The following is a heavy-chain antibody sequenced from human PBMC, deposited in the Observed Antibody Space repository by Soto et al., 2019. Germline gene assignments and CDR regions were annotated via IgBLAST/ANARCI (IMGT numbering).Heavy chain of an antibody. CDR2: ISYDGSNK. CDR3: AKDIGFVHRSALNWFDP. Sequence: GGSLRLSCAASGFTFSSYGMHWVRQAPGKGLEWVAVISYDGSNKYYADSVKGRFTISRDNSKNTLYLQMNSLRAEDTAVYYCAKDIGFVHRSALNWFDPWGQGTLVTVSS. J-gene: IGHJ5*02. V-gene: IGHV3-30*18. CDR1: GFTFSSYG. D-gene: IGHD2-15*01.